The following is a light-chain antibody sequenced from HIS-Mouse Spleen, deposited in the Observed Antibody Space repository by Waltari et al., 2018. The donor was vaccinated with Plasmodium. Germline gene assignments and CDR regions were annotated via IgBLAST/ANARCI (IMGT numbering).Light chain of an antibody. Sequence: SYELTQPPSVSVSPGQTARITCSGAALPKKYAYWYQQKSGQAPVLVIYEDSTRPSGIPERFSGSSSGTKATLTISGAQVEDEADYYCYSTDSSGNHWVFGGGTKLTVL. V-gene: IGLV3-10*01. CDR1: ALPKKY. J-gene: IGLJ3*02. CDR3: YSTDSSGNHWV. CDR2: EDS.